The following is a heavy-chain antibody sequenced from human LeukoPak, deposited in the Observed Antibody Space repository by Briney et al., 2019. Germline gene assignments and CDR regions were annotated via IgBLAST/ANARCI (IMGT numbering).Heavy chain of an antibody. CDR1: GVTLSSYG. J-gene: IGHJ4*02. CDR2: INSDGSTT. Sequence: QSGGSLRLSCASSGVTLSSYGRHWIRQGPGKGLVWVSRINSDGSTTNYADSVKGRFTISRDNAKNTLYLQMNSLRAEDTAVYYCVRVDGGYWGQGTLVTVSS. V-gene: IGHV3-74*01. CDR3: VRVDGGY. D-gene: IGHD3-16*01.